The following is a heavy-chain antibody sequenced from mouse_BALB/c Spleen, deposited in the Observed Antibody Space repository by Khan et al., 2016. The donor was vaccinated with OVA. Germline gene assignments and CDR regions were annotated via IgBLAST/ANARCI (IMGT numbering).Heavy chain of an antibody. CDR1: GDSITSGY. CDR2: IDYSGNT. CDR3: VSYDGYCFDY. Sequence: VQLKESGPSLVKPSQTLSLTCSVTGDSITSGYWNWIRKFPGNKFEYMGYIDYSGNTYYNPSLESRISITRDTSKNHYYLQLNSVTTEDTATYYCVSYDGYCFDYWGQGTTLTVSS. D-gene: IGHD1-2*01. V-gene: IGHV3-8*02. J-gene: IGHJ2*01.